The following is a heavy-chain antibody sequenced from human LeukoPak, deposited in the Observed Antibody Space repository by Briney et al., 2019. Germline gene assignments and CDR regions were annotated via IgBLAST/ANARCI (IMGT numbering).Heavy chain of an antibody. CDR1: GFTFSSYS. D-gene: IGHD3-3*01. J-gene: IGHJ4*02. CDR2: ISSSSSYI. CDR3: ARGEITIFGVAITVFDY. V-gene: IGHV3-21*01. Sequence: GGSLRLSCAASGFTFSSYSMNWVRQAPGKGLEWVSSISSSSSYIYYADSVKGRFTISRDNAKNSLYLQMNSLRAEDTAVYYCARGEITIFGVAITVFDYWGQGTLVTVSS.